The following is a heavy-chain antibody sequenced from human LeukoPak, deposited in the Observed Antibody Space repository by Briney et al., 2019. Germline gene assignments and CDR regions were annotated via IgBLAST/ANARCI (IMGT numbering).Heavy chain of an antibody. D-gene: IGHD2-2*01. V-gene: IGHV3-48*01. CDR2: ISSSSSTI. CDR1: GFTFSSYS. Sequence: QPGGSLRLSCAASGFTFSSYSMNWVRQAPGKGLEWVSYISSSSSTIYYADSVKGRFTISRDNAKNSLYLQMNSLRAEDTAVYYCARDRRDIVVVPAAIGDYWGQGTLVTVSS. CDR3: ARDRRDIVVVPAAIGDY. J-gene: IGHJ4*02.